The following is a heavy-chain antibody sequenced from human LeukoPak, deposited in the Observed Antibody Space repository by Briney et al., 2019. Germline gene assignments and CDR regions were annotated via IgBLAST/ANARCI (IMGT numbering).Heavy chain of an antibody. V-gene: IGHV1-18*01. CDR3: ARDLGEGYVWGSYRFDY. J-gene: IGHJ4*02. CDR2: ISPYHGIT. D-gene: IGHD3-16*02. CDR1: AYTLSNYG. Sequence: ASVKVSCKASAYTLSNYGITWVRQAPGQGLEWMGWISPYHGITNYAQKFQGRVTMTRDTSISTAYMELSRLRSDDTAVYYCARDLGEGYVWGSYRFDYWGQGTLVTVSS.